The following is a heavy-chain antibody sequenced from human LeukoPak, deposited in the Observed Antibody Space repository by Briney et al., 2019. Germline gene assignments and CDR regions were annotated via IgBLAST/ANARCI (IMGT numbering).Heavy chain of an antibody. CDR1: GGSINSGGYY. CDR3: ARRVADSGYDYFDY. V-gene: IGHV4-31*03. Sequence: SQTLSLTCTVSGGSINSGGYYWSWIRQHPGKALEWLGYIYYSGSTYYNPTLKSRVTISVDTSKNQFSLKLSSVTAADTAVYYCARRVADSGYDYFDYWGQGSLVTVSS. J-gene: IGHJ4*02. D-gene: IGHD5-12*01. CDR2: IYYSGST.